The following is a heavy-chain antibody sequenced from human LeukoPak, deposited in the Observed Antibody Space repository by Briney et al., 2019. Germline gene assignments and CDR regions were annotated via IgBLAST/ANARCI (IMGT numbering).Heavy chain of an antibody. CDR2: IIPIFGTA. Sequence: SVKVSCKASGGTFSSYAITWVRQAPGQGLEWMGGIIPIFGTANYAQKFQGGVTITADESTSTAYMELSSLRSEDTAVYYCARGAKLYTGSCYNYYYYYAMDVWGQGTTVTVSS. D-gene: IGHD3-10*01. V-gene: IGHV1-69*13. J-gene: IGHJ6*02. CDR3: ARGAKLYTGSCYNYYYYYAMDV. CDR1: GGTFSSYA.